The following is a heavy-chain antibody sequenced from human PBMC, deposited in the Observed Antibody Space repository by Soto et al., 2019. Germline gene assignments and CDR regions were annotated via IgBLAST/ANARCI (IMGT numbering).Heavy chain of an antibody. Sequence: VASVKVSCKASGYTFTGYYMHWVRQAPGQGLEWMGWINPNSGGTNYAQKFQGWVTMTRDTSISTAYMELSRLRSDDTAVYYCARDSSPRGYSYGYFDYWGQGTLVTVSS. V-gene: IGHV1-2*04. CDR1: GYTFTGYY. D-gene: IGHD5-18*01. CDR2: INPNSGGT. J-gene: IGHJ4*02. CDR3: ARDSSPRGYSYGYFDY.